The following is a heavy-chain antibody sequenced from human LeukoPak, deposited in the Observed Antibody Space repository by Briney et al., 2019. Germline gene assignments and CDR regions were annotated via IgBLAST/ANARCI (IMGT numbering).Heavy chain of an antibody. D-gene: IGHD4-17*01. Sequence: GGSLRLSCTASGFTFSSYAMSWVRQAPGKGLEWVSAISGSGGSTYYADSVKGRFTISRDNSKNTLYLQMNSLRAEDTAVYYCARDWGDYKDAFDIWGQGTMVTVSS. V-gene: IGHV3-23*01. CDR1: GFTFSSYA. J-gene: IGHJ3*02. CDR3: ARDWGDYKDAFDI. CDR2: ISGSGGST.